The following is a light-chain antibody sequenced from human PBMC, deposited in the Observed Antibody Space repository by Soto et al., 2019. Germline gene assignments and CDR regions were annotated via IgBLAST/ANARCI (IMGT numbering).Light chain of an antibody. CDR1: QTVSSK. CDR3: QQYNDWPPQLT. Sequence: EIVMTQSPATLSVSVGERATLSCRASQTVSSKLAWYQQKPGQAPRLLIYDASTRATGIPARFTGSGSGTEFTLTISSLQSEDFAVYYCQQYNDWPPQLTFGGGTKVEFK. J-gene: IGKJ4*01. V-gene: IGKV3-15*01. CDR2: DAS.